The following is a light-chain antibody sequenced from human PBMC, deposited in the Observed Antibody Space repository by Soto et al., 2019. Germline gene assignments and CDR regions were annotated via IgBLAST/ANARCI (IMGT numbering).Light chain of an antibody. CDR3: SSYTGSSTLYV. J-gene: IGLJ1*01. CDR1: SSDVGTYNY. V-gene: IGLV2-14*01. CDR2: EVT. Sequence: QSVLTQPASVSGSPGQSITISCTGTSSDVGTYNYVSWYQQPPGKAPKVMIYEVTYRPSGVSNRFSGSKSGNTASLTISGLRAEDEAEHYCSSYTGSSTLYVLGTVTKVTVL.